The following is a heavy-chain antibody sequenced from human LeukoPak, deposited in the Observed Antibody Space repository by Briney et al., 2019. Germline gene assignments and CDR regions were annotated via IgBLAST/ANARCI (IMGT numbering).Heavy chain of an antibody. J-gene: IGHJ5*02. V-gene: IGHV3-7*01. CDR1: GFTFSSYW. CDR2: IKQDGSEK. D-gene: IGHD3-9*01. CDR3: ARGPYVLRYFDWSTTMAWFDP. Sequence: GGSLRLSCAASGFTFSSYWMSWVRQAPGKGLEWVANIKQDGSEKYYVDSVKGRFTISRDNAKNSLYLQMNSLRAEDTAVYYCARGPYVLRYFDWSTTMAWFDPWGQGTLVTVSS.